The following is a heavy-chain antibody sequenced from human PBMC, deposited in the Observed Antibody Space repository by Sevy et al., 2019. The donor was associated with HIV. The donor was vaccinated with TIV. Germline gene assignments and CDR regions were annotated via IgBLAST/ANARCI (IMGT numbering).Heavy chain of an antibody. Sequence: GGSLRLSCAGSGFTFSSYWMSWVRQAPGKGLEWVANIKQDGSEEYYVDSVKSRFTISRDNAKNPLYMQMNSLGAEDTAVYYCARDWGANFWGQGTLVTVSS. CDR1: GFTFSSYW. CDR3: ARDWGANF. J-gene: IGHJ4*02. D-gene: IGHD1-26*01. V-gene: IGHV3-7*01. CDR2: IKQDGSEE.